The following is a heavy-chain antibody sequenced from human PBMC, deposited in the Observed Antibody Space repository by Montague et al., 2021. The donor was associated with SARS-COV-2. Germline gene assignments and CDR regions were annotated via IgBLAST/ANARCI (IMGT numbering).Heavy chain of an antibody. V-gene: IGHV4-59*01. CDR2: IFYTGSK. J-gene: IGHJ4*02. CDR3: ARAQNICFIANCVNYFDL. D-gene: IGHD2-15*01. CDR1: GGSTSNYY. Sequence: SETLSLTCSVSGGSTSNYYWTWIRQSPGKGLQWIGYIFYTGSKKFNPSLKTRVSMSLDASKNHFSLRLCAVTAADTARYYCARAQNICFIANCVNYFDLWGLGALVTVSS.